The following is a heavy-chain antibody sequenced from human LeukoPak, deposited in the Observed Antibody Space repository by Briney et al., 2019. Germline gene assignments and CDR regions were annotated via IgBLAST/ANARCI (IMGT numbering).Heavy chain of an antibody. J-gene: IGHJ5*02. CDR2: IYYSGST. Sequence: SETLSLTCTVSGGSISSSHYYWGWIRQPPGKGLEWIGTIYYSGSTYYNPSLRSRVTISVETSKNQFSLKVRSMTAADTAVYYCARVPGVYYDRLTGYGSGWFDPWGQGTLVTVSS. CDR3: ARVPGVYYDRLTGYGSGWFDP. V-gene: IGHV4-39*07. CDR1: GGSISSSHYY. D-gene: IGHD3-9*01.